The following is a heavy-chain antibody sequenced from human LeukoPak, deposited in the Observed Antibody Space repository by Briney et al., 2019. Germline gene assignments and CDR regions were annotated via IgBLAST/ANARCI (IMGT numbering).Heavy chain of an antibody. CDR1: GFTFSSYW. J-gene: IGHJ3*02. V-gene: IGHV3-7*01. CDR3: AKHEIRAGTRNKAFDI. Sequence: GGSLRLSCAASGFTFSSYWMSWVRQAPGKGLEWVANIKQDGSEKNYVDSVKGRFTISRDNAKNSLYLQMNSLRAEDTAVYYCAKHEIRAGTRNKAFDIWGQGTMVAVSS. CDR2: IKQDGSEK.